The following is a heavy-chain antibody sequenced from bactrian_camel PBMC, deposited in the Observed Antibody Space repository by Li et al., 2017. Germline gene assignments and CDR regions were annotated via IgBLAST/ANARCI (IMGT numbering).Heavy chain of an antibody. CDR1: EYMYRRYC. D-gene: IGHD7*01. J-gene: IGHJ4*01. CDR3: AARGAYDSTFNPTLNPSRYNY. Sequence: QVQLVESGGGSVQAGGSLRLSSAAAEYMYRRYCMGWFRQAPGKEREGVASILPYGGGTYYAVSVKGRFTISKDNAENTLYLQMNSLKPEDTGMYVCAARGAYDSTFNPTLNPSRYNYWGQGTQVTVS. CDR2: ILPYGGGT. V-gene: IGHV3S1*01.